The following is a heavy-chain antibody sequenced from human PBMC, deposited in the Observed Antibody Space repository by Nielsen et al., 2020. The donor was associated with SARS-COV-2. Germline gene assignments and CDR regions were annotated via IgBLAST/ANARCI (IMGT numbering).Heavy chain of an antibody. V-gene: IGHV3-48*04. J-gene: IGHJ4*02. D-gene: IGHD6-19*01. CDR3: ATADSSGWYQGKISNDY. Sequence: VRQAPGKGLEWVSYISSSSSTIYYADSVKGRFTISRDNAKNSLYLQMNGLRAEDTAVYYCATADSSGWYQGKISNDYWGQGTLVTVSS. CDR2: ISSSSSTI.